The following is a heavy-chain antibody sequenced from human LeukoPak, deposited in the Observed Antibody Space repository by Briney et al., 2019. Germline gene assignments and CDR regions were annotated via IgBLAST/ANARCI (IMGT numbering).Heavy chain of an antibody. V-gene: IGHV3-23*01. D-gene: IGHD1-26*01. CDR1: GFTFSSYA. J-gene: IGHJ4*02. CDR2: ISGSGGST. CDR3: ARRKRSGVGAGFDY. Sequence: GGSLRLSCAASGFTFSSYAMSWVRQAPGKGLEWVSAISGSGGSTYYADSVKGRFTISRDNSKNTLYLQMNSLRAEDTAVYYCARRKRSGVGAGFDYWGQGTLVTVSS.